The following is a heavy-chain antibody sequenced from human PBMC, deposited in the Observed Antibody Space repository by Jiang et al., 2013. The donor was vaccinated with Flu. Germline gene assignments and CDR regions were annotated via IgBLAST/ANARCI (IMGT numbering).Heavy chain of an antibody. J-gene: IGHJ5*02. V-gene: IGHV4-39*01. CDR3: ARNSTTMEPSGPKYNWFDP. Sequence: GPGLVKPSETLTLTCTVSGGSIGTSDYYWDYWAWIRQPPGEGLEWIASIFFSGSTHYNPSLKSRVTISVDTSKNQFSLKLTSVTAADTAVYFCARNSTTMEPSGPKYNWFDPWGQGTLVTVSS. D-gene: IGHD3-10*01. CDR2: IFFSGST. CDR1: GGSIGTSDYYWDY.